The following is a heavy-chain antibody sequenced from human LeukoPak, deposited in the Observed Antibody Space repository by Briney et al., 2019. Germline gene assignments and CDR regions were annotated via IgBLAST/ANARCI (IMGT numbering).Heavy chain of an antibody. V-gene: IGHV3-7*03. CDR3: TTDTWYSAGH. CDR2: LKKDGSEE. J-gene: IGHJ4*02. D-gene: IGHD2-15*01. CDR1: GFVFRSYA. Sequence: GGSLRLSCAASGFVFRSYAMSWVRQAPGKGLEWVAILKKDGSEEYYVDSMKGRFTISRDNAKNSLFLQMNSLRAEDTAIYYCTTDTWYSAGHWGQGTLVTVSS.